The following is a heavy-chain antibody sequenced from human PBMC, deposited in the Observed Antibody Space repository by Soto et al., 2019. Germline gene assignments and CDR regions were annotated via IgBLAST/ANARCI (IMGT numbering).Heavy chain of an antibody. Sequence: QVQLQQWGAGPLKPSETLSLTCAVYGGSLRGYYWSWIRQPPGMALEWIGEINHSGSTNYNPSLKSRVTISVDTSKNHISLKGMSVIVADTAIFYCARGGAVAGPFYYWGQGTQVTVSS. CDR2: INHSGST. J-gene: IGHJ4*02. CDR3: ARGGAVAGPFYY. D-gene: IGHD6-19*01. V-gene: IGHV4-34*01. CDR1: GGSLRGYY.